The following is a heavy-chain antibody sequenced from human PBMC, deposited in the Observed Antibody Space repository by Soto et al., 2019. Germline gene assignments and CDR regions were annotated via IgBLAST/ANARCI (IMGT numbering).Heavy chain of an antibody. CDR3: ARVHSSTYYDFWSGYSL. CDR1: RFTFSSYW. Sequence: PLGSLRLSFAASRFTFSSYWIHWVLHAPWKWLVWVSLINSDGSSTSYADSVKGRFTISRDNAKNTLYLQMNSLRAEDTAVYYCARVHSSTYYDFWSGYSLWGQGTLVTVSS. CDR2: INSDGSST. D-gene: IGHD3-3*01. J-gene: IGHJ4*02. V-gene: IGHV3-74*01.